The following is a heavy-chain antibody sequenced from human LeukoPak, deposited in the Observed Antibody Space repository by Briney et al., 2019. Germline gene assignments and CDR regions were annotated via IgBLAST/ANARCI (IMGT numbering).Heavy chain of an antibody. V-gene: IGHV3-30*02. CDR1: GFTFSTYG. J-gene: IGHJ4*02. Sequence: PGGSLRLSCAASGFTFSTYGLHWVRQAPGKGLEWVAFIRYDGSNKYYADSVKGRFTISRDNSKNTLYLQMNSLRAEDTAVYYCAKLTVVDTEIDYWGQGTLVTVSS. CDR3: AKLTVVDTEIDY. D-gene: IGHD5-18*01. CDR2: IRYDGSNK.